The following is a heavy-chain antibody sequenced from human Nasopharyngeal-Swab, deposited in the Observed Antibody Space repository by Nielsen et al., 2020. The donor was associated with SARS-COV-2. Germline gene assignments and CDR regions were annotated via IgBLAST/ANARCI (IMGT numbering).Heavy chain of an antibody. CDR2: INHSGST. CDR3: ARGGGATSYYYYYYMDV. CDR1: GGSFSGYY. Sequence: SDTLSLTCAVYGGSFSGYYWSWIRQPPGKGLEWIGEINHSGSTTYNPSLKGRVTISVDTSKNQFSLKLSSVTAADTAVYYCARGGGATSYYYYYYMDVWGKGTTVTVSS. D-gene: IGHD1-26*01. J-gene: IGHJ6*03. V-gene: IGHV4-34*01.